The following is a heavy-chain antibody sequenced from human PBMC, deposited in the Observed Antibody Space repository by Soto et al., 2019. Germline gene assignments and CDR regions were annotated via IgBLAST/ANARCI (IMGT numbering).Heavy chain of an antibody. CDR3: ATPVEMATNSKPYLFY. CDR2: IIPIFGTA. J-gene: IGHJ4*02. CDR1: GGTFSNYA. V-gene: IGHV1-69*13. Sequence: GASVKVSCKASGGTFSNYAINWVRQAPGQGLEWMGGIIPIFGTANYAQKFQGRVTITADESTSTAYLALSSLRSEDTAVYYCATPVEMATNSKPYLFYWGQRTLVTVSS. D-gene: IGHD5-12*01.